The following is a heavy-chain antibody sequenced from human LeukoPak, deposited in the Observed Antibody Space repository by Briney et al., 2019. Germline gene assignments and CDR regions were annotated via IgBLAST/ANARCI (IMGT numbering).Heavy chain of an antibody. D-gene: IGHD3-22*01. Sequence: SVKVSCTASGGTFSSYAISWVRQAPGQGLEWMGGIIPIFGTANYAQKFQGRVTITADESTSTAYMELSSLRSEDTAVYYCARDRGYYYDSSGYYPMGYWGQGTLVTVSS. V-gene: IGHV1-69*13. CDR2: IIPIFGTA. CDR1: GGTFSSYA. CDR3: ARDRGYYYDSSGYYPMGY. J-gene: IGHJ4*02.